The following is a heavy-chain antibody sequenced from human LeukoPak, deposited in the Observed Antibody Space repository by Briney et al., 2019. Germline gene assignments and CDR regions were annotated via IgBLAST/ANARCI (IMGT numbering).Heavy chain of an antibody. D-gene: IGHD3-22*01. CDR2: ISSSSSYI. CDR3: AKDPTHYRVWDDYDSTVLSY. CDR1: GFTFSSYS. V-gene: IGHV3-21*01. Sequence: GGSLRLSCAASGFTFSSYSMNWVRQAPGKGLEWVSSISSSSSYIYYADSVKGRFTISRDNAKNSLYLQMNSLRAADTAVYYCAKDPTHYRVWDDYDSTVLSYWGQGTLVTVSS. J-gene: IGHJ4*02.